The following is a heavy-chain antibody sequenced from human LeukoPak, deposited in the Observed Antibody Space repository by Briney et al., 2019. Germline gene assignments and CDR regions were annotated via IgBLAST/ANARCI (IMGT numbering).Heavy chain of an antibody. CDR1: GDSISSGDHY. Sequence: SQTLSLTCTVSGDSISSGDHYWSWIRQPPGKGLEWIGYIHYSGSTYYNPSVKSRVIISVAMSKNQFSLSLDSLTAADSAVYYCARAAADTNSWCYFDYWGQGTLVTVSS. J-gene: IGHJ4*02. CDR2: IHYSGST. V-gene: IGHV4-30-4*01. D-gene: IGHD2/OR15-2a*01. CDR3: ARAAADTNSWCYFDY.